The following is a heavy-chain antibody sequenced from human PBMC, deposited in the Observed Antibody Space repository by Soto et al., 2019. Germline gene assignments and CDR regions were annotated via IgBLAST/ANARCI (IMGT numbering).Heavy chain of an antibody. J-gene: IGHJ5*02. CDR3: PRTSPSSGYRGHWFDP. V-gene: IGHV1-18*04. D-gene: IGHD5-12*01. CDR1: GYTFTSYG. CDR2: ISAYNGNT. Sequence: GASVKVSCKASGYTFTSYGISWVRQAPGQGLEWMGWISAYNGNTNYAQKLQGRVTMTTDTSTSTAYMELRSLRSDDTAVYYCPRTSPSSGYRGHWFDPWGQGTLVTVPS.